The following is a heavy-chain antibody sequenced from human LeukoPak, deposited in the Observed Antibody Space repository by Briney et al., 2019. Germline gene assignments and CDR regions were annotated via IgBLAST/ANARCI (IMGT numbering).Heavy chain of an antibody. CDR2: IYHSGST. J-gene: IGHJ4*02. Sequence: SETLSLTCTVSGGSISSYYWSWIRQPPGKGLEWIGYIYHSGSTYYNPSLKSRVTISIDTSKNQFSLKLSSVTAADTAVYYCARLHRPMVRGAVDYWGQGTLVTVSS. CDR3: ARLHRPMVRGAVDY. CDR1: GGSISSYY. D-gene: IGHD3-10*01. V-gene: IGHV4-59*04.